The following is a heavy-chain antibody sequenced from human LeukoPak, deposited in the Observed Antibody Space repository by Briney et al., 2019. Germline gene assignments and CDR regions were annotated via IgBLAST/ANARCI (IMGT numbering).Heavy chain of an antibody. V-gene: IGHV1-46*01. CDR2: VNPSSISA. J-gene: IGHJ6*02. D-gene: IGHD2-2*01. Sequence: ASVKVSCKASGYTFTSYYMHWVRQAPGQGLEWMGIVNPSSISASYAQKFQGRVTMTRDTSTSTVSMELSSLRSDDTAVYYRASVYQHGMDVWGQGTTVTVSS. CDR1: GYTFTSYY. CDR3: ASVYQHGMDV.